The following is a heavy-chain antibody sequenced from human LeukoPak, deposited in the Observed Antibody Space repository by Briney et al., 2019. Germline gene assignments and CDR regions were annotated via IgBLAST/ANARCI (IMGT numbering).Heavy chain of an antibody. Sequence: SQTLSLTCTVSGGSISSGSYYWSWIRQPAGKGLEWIGRIYTSGSTNYNPSLKSRVTISVDTSKNQFSLKLSSVTAADTAVYYCARYCSNTYCPLGWDWFDPWGQGTLVTVSS. CDR3: ARYCSNTYCPLGWDWFDP. V-gene: IGHV4-61*02. CDR1: GGSISSGSYY. D-gene: IGHD2-2*01. CDR2: IYTSGST. J-gene: IGHJ5*02.